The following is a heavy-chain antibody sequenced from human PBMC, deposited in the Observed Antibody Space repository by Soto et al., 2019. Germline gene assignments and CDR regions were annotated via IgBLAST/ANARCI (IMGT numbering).Heavy chain of an antibody. Sequence: SEILSLTCTVSGGSISGFFWTWVRQPPGMPLEGLGHVAASGSTAYNPSLRSRLSLSLDVSKSRFSLELTSVTAADTATYFCARGGSTHYYYGLDVWGQGTTVTVSS. CDR3: ARGGSTHYYYGLDV. CDR2: VAASGST. CDR1: GGSISGFF. V-gene: IGHV4-4*07. J-gene: IGHJ6*02.